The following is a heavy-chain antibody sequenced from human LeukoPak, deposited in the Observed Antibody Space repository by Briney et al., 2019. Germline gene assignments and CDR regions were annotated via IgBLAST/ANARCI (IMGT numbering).Heavy chain of an antibody. Sequence: ASVKVSCKASGYTFINYAINWGRQAPGQRPKWVGWINAGNGNTKYSQKFQGRVTITRDTSASTAYMELTSLTSEDTAVYYCARGPRAAADDYWGQGTLVTVTS. V-gene: IGHV1-3*01. CDR3: ARGPRAAADDY. CDR2: INAGNGNT. J-gene: IGHJ4*02. D-gene: IGHD6-13*01. CDR1: GYTFINYA.